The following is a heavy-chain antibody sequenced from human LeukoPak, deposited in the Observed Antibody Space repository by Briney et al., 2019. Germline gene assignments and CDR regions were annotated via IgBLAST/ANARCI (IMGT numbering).Heavy chain of an antibody. CDR1: GGSISSSIYY. CDR2: IYYSGAT. Sequence: SETLSLTCTVSGGSISSSIYYWAWIRQPPGKGLEWIGSIYYSGATYYNPSLKSRVTISIDTSKNQLSLKLSSVTAADTAVYYCATPYSGGYHGLDIWGQGIMVTVSS. V-gene: IGHV4-39*01. D-gene: IGHD1-26*01. J-gene: IGHJ3*02. CDR3: ATPYSGGYHGLDI.